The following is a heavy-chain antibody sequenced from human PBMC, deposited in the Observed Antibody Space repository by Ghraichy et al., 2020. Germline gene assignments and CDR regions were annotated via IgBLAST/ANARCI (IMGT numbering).Heavy chain of an antibody. CDR2: IYYSGST. CDR1: GGSISSSSYY. Sequence: SETLSLTCTVSGGSISSSSYYWGWIRQPPGKGLEWIGSIYYSGSTYYNPSLKSRVTILVDTSNNQLSLRLSSVTAADTAVYYCARHRSIAVAGMWNWFDPWGQGTLVIVSS. J-gene: IGHJ5*02. D-gene: IGHD6-19*01. CDR3: ARHRSIAVAGMWNWFDP. V-gene: IGHV4-39*01.